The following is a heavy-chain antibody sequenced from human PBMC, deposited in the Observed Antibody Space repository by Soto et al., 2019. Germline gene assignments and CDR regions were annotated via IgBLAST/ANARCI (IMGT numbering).Heavy chain of an antibody. CDR2: IIPIFGTA. CDR3: ARRYYYDSSGYPSYYYYGMDV. V-gene: IGHV1-69*13. J-gene: IGHJ6*02. Sequence: ASVKVSCKASGGTFSSYAISWVRQAPGQGLEWMGGIIPIFGTANYAQKFQGRVTITADESTSTAYMELSSLRSEDTAVYYCARRYYYDSSGYPSYYYYGMDVWGQGTTLTVSS. CDR1: GGTFSSYA. D-gene: IGHD3-22*01.